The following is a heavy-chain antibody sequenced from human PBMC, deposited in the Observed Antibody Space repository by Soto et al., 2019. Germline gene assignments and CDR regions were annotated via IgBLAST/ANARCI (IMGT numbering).Heavy chain of an antibody. CDR3: ARYTAMVRVFDY. V-gene: IGHV3-23*01. CDR1: GFTFSSYA. CDR2: ISGSGGST. J-gene: IGHJ4*02. Sequence: EVQLLESGGGLVQPGGSLRLSCAASGFTFSSYAMSWVRQAPGKGLEWVSAISGSGGSTYYADSVKGRFTISRDNTKNTHDLQMNSLRAEDTAVYYCARYTAMVRVFDYWGQGALVTVSS. D-gene: IGHD5-18*01.